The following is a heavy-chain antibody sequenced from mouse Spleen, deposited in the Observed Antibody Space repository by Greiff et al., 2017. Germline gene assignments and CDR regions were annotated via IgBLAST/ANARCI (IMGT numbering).Heavy chain of an antibody. Sequence: EVQRVESGGGLVQPGGSMKLSCAASGFTFSDAWMDWVRQSPEKGLEWVAEIRNKANNHATYYAESVKGRFTISRDDSKSSVYLQMNSLRAEDTGIYYCTRGDYDYGWYFDVWGAGTTVTVSS. CDR1: GFTFSDAW. J-gene: IGHJ1*01. CDR3: TRGDYDYGWYFDV. CDR2: IRNKANNHAT. V-gene: IGHV6-6*01. D-gene: IGHD2-4*01.